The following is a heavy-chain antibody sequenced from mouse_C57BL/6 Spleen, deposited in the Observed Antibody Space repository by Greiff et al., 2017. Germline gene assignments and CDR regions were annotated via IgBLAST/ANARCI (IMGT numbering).Heavy chain of an antibody. D-gene: IGHD2-3*01. CDR3: ARRIDGFYAMDY. Sequence: DVKLVESGGGLVKPGGSLKLSCAASGFTFSDYGMHWVRQAPEKGLEWVAYISSGSSTIYYADTVKVRFTISRDNAKNTLFLQMTSLRSEDTAMYYCARRIDGFYAMDYWGQGTSVTVSS. CDR1: GFTFSDYG. CDR2: ISSGSSTI. J-gene: IGHJ4*01. V-gene: IGHV5-17*01.